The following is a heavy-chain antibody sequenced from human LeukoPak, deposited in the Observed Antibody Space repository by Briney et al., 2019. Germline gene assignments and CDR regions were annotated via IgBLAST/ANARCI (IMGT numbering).Heavy chain of an antibody. CDR2: ISSSGSTI. V-gene: IGHV3-11*01. J-gene: IGHJ3*02. Sequence: LSLTCAVYGGSFSGYYWSWIRQAPGKGLEWVSYISSSGSTIYYADSVKGRFTISRDNAKNSLYLQMNSLRAEDTAVYYCARVWSGYYQVAFDIWGQGTMVTVSS. CDR3: ARVWSGYYQVAFDI. CDR1: GGSFSGYY. D-gene: IGHD3-3*01.